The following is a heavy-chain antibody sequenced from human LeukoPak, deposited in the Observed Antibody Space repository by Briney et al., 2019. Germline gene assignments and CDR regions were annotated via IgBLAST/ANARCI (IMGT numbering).Heavy chain of an antibody. J-gene: IGHJ4*02. CDR1: GFTFSSYS. CDR3: ARDPNYDSSGYFVG. D-gene: IGHD3-22*01. CDR2: ISSSSSTI. Sequence: QPGGSLRLSCAASGFTFSSYSMNWVRQAPGKGLEWVSYISSSSSTIYYADSVKGRFTISRDNAKNSLYLQMNSLRAEDTAVYYCARDPNYDSSGYFVGWGQGTLVTVSS. V-gene: IGHV3-48*04.